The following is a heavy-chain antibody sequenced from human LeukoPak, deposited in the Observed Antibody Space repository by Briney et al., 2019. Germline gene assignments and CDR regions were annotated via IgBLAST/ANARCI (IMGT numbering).Heavy chain of an antibody. Sequence: ASVKVSCKAAGYTFTDYYMHWVRQRPGQGLEWMGWITPNSGGTNYAQKFLGGVTMTRDASISTVYMELSMLRSDNTAVFYCARDLSNSYDYSGQGTLVTVSS. CDR2: ITPNSGGT. D-gene: IGHD6-13*01. V-gene: IGHV1-2*02. J-gene: IGHJ4*02. CDR1: GYTFTDYY. CDR3: ARDLSNSYDY.